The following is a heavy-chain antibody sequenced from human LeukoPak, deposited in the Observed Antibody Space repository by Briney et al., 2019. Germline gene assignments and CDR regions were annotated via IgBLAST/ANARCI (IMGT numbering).Heavy chain of an antibody. V-gene: IGHV7-4-1*02. D-gene: IGHD3-9*01. CDR1: GYTFTSYA. Sequence: ASVKVSCKASGYTFTSYAMNWVRQAPGQGLEWMGWINTNTGNPTYAQGFTGRFVFSLDTSVSTAYLQISSLKAEDTAVYYCAVLRYFDWLSDHVAFDIWGQGTMVTVSS. CDR3: AVLRYFDWLSDHVAFDI. J-gene: IGHJ3*02. CDR2: INTNTGNP.